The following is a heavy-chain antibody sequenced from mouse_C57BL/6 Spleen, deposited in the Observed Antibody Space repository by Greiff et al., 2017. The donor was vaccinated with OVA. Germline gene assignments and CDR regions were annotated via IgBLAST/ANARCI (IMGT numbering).Heavy chain of an antibody. Sequence: EVQLQQSGPELVKPGASVKISCKASGYTFTDYYMNWVKQSHGKSLEWIGDINPNNGGTSYNQKFKGKATLTVDKSSSTAYMELRSLTSEDSAVYYCATYYSNYEDYWGQGTTLTVSS. J-gene: IGHJ2*01. V-gene: IGHV1-26*01. CDR3: ATYYSNYEDY. CDR2: INPNNGGT. D-gene: IGHD2-5*01. CDR1: GYTFTDYY.